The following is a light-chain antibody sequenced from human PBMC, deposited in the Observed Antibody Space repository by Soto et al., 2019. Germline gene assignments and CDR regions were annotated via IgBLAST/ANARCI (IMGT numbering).Light chain of an antibody. Sequence: EIVMTQSPVALSVSPGESAALSCRASQSVGRNFAWYQQRPGQAPRVLIYGTSTRATGVPARFSGSGSGTDFTLTISSLQYEDFAVYYCHQYNNWPYTFGQGTRLEIK. CDR3: HQYNNWPYT. CDR1: QSVGRN. J-gene: IGKJ2*01. V-gene: IGKV3-15*01. CDR2: GTS.